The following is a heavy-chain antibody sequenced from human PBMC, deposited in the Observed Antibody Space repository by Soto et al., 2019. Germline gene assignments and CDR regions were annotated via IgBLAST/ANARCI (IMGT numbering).Heavy chain of an antibody. CDR3: AREIVTTFYYYYGMDV. Sequence: PGGSLRRSCAASGVTFSSYWMSWVRQSPGKGLEWVANIKQDGSEKYYVDSVKGRFTISRDNAKNSLYLQMNSLRAEDTAVYYCAREIVTTFYYYYGMDVWGQGTTVTVSS. D-gene: IGHD4-4*01. J-gene: IGHJ6*02. CDR1: GVTFSSYW. CDR2: IKQDGSEK. V-gene: IGHV3-7*01.